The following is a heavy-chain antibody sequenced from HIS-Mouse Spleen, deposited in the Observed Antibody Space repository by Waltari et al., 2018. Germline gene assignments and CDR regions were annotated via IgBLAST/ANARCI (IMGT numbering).Heavy chain of an antibody. V-gene: IGHV1-8*01. CDR2: MNPNSGNT. J-gene: IGHJ4*02. D-gene: IGHD4-4*01. CDR1: GYTFTSYD. CDR3: ARGHDYSNYFDY. Sequence: QVQLVQSGAEVKKPGASVKVSCKASGYTFTSYDINWVRQATGQGLEWMGWMNPNSGNTGYAQKFQGRVTMTRNNSRSTAYMELSSLRSEDTAVYYCARGHDYSNYFDYWGQGTLVTVSS.